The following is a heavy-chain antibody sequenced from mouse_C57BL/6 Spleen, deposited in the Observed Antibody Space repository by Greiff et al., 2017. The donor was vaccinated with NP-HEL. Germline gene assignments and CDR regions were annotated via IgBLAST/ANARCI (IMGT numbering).Heavy chain of an antibody. D-gene: IGHD4-1*01. V-gene: IGHV1-82*01. CDR2: IYPGDGDT. CDR1: GYAFSSSW. CDR3: ARRELKYYFDY. J-gene: IGHJ2*01. Sequence: VQLQESGPELVKPGASVKISCKASGYAFSSSWMNWVKQRPGKGLEWIGRIYPGDGDTNYNGKFKGKATLTADKSSSTAYMQLSSLTSEDSAVYFCARRELKYYFDYWGQGTTLTVSS.